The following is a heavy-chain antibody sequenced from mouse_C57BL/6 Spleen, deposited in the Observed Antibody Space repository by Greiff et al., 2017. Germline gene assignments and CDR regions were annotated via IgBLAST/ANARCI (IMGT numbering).Heavy chain of an antibody. D-gene: IGHD1-1*01. J-gene: IGHJ2*01. V-gene: IGHV1-72*01. CDR2: IDPNSGGT. CDR1: GYTFTSYW. Sequence: VQLQQPGAELVKPGASVKLSCKASGYTFTSYWMHWVKQRPGRGLEWIGRIDPNSGGTKYNEKFKSKATLPADKPSSAAYLQLSSLTSKEAGVYYCASSTSHLSGSDWGEGTTLTVSS. CDR3: ASSTSHLSGSD.